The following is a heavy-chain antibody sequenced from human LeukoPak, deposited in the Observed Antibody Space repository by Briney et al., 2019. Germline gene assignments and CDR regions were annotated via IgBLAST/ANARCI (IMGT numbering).Heavy chain of an antibody. CDR3: ARGAAAGQDY. CDR1: GLTFSSYS. D-gene: IGHD6-13*01. CDR2: ISSSSSYI. Sequence: PGGSLRLFCAASGLTFSSYSMNGVRQPPGKGLEWVSSISSSSSYIYYADAVKGRFTISRDNAKNSLYVQMNSLRADDTAVYYCARGAAAGQDYWGQGTLVTVSS. J-gene: IGHJ4*02. V-gene: IGHV3-21*01.